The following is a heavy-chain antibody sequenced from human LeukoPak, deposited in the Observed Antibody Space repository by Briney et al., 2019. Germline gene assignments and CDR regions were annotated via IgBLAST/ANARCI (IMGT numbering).Heavy chain of an antibody. J-gene: IGHJ4*02. V-gene: IGHV1-2*02. D-gene: IGHD4-17*01. CDR1: GYTFTGYY. Sequence: ASVKVSCKASGYTFTGYYMHWVRQAPGQGLEWMGWINPNSGGTNYVQKFQGRVTMTRDTSISTAYMELSRLRSDDTAVYYCARDQRRDYGDYGGIDYWGQGTLVTVSS. CDR2: INPNSGGT. CDR3: ARDQRRDYGDYGGIDY.